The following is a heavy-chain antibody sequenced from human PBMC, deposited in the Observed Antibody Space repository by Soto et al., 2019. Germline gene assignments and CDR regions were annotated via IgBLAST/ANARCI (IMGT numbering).Heavy chain of an antibody. V-gene: IGHV3-11*01. D-gene: IGHD3-3*01. CDR1: GYTFSVYY. Sequence: GGSLRLSCAASGYTFSVYYMSWIRQAPGKGLEWISYIDTSGTKIYYADSVKGRFTITRDNAKNSLYLEMNSLRDEDTAIYYCASHYDMWSGYLSPVDYWGQGTLVTVSS. CDR3: ASHYDMWSGYLSPVDY. CDR2: IDTSGTKI. J-gene: IGHJ4*02.